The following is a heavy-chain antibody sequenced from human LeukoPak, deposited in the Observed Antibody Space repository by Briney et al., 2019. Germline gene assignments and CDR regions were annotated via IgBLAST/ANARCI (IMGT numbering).Heavy chain of an antibody. CDR1: GFTFSGSA. V-gene: IGHV3-23*01. CDR3: AKGRTYYYDSSGYYPLDY. D-gene: IGHD3-22*01. CDR2: ISGIGGST. Sequence: GGSLRLSCAASGFTFSGSAIHWVRQAPGKGLEWVSSISGIGGSTYYADSVKGRFTISRDNSKNTLYLQMNSLRAEDTAVYYCAKGRTYYYDSSGYYPLDYWGQGTLVTVSS. J-gene: IGHJ4*02.